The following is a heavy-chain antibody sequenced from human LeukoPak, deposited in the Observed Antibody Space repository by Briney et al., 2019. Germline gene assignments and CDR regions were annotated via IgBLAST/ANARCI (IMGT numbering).Heavy chain of an antibody. Sequence: QSGGSLRLSCAASGFTFSSYAMHWVRQAPGKGLEYVSAISSNGGSTYYADSVKGRFTISRDNSKNTLYLQMNSLRAEDTAVYYCAKGKASGWYIVDYWGQGTLVTVSS. CDR1: GFTFSSYA. J-gene: IGHJ4*02. D-gene: IGHD6-19*01. CDR3: AKGKASGWYIVDY. V-gene: IGHV3-64*04. CDR2: ISSNGGST.